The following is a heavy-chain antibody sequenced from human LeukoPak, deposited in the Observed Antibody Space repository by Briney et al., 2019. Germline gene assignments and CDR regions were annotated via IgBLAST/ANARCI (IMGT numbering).Heavy chain of an antibody. Sequence: GGSLRLSCAASGFTFDDYGMSWVRQAPGKGLEWISGINWNGGSTGYADSVKGRFTISRDNAKNSLYLQMNSLRAEDTALYYCARIGSGSYYYYYGMDVWGQGTTVTVSS. CDR1: GFTFDDYG. CDR3: ARIGSGSYYYYYGMDV. V-gene: IGHV3-20*04. J-gene: IGHJ6*02. CDR2: INWNGGST. D-gene: IGHD1-26*01.